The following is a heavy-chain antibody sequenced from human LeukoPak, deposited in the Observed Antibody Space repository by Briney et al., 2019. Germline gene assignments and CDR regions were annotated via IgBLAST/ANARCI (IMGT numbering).Heavy chain of an antibody. Sequence: PGGSLRLSCATSGFTFSGYWTHWVRQGPEKGLELVSRIDNDGHGIIYADSVKGRFSTSRDNAKNTLYLQMNSLRVEDTAVYYCAAGGGWDPSFGVVTHIDAWGKGTTVVVS. CDR1: GFTFSGYW. J-gene: IGHJ6*03. CDR2: IDNDGHGI. CDR3: AAGGGWDPSFGVVTHIDA. V-gene: IGHV3-74*01. D-gene: IGHD3-3*01.